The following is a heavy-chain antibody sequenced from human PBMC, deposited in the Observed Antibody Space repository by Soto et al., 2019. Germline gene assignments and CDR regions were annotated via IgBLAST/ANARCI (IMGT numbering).Heavy chain of an antibody. J-gene: IGHJ2*01. CDR1: GYSFTVYH. CDR3: AREIRSGYYKYWYFDL. V-gene: IGHV1-2*02. Sequence: QVQLVQSGAEVKKPGASVKVSCKASGYSFTVYHMHWVRQAPGQSLEWMGWINTDSGGTKYAQKFEGRVTMSRDTSINTAYMELSNLISDDTAVYYCAREIRSGYYKYWYFDLWGRGTLITVSS. CDR2: INTDSGGT. D-gene: IGHD3-3*01.